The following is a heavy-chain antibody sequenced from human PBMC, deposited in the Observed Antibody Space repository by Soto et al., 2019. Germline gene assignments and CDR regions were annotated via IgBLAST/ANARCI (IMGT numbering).Heavy chain of an antibody. CDR3: VRRAVVEVADTPYYGMDV. J-gene: IGHJ6*02. Sequence: PGESLKISCKGSGYSFTSYWINWVRQMPGKGLEWMGEIDPSDSYTNYSPSFQGHVTFSTDRSISTASLAWSGLRASDTATYFCVRRAVVEVADTPYYGMDVWGQGTTVTVSS. V-gene: IGHV5-10-1*01. D-gene: IGHD2-15*01. CDR1: GYSFTSYW. CDR2: IDPSDSYT.